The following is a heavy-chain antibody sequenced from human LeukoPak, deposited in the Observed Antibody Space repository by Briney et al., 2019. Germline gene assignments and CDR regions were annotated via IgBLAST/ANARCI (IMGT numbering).Heavy chain of an antibody. D-gene: IGHD3-3*01. CDR3: ARDYHYDFWSGYSYYYYYYGMDV. J-gene: IGHJ6*02. Sequence: GGSLRLSCAASGFTFSSYSMNWVRQAPGKGLEWVSSISSSSSYIYYADSVKGRFTISRDNAKNSLYLQMNSLRAEDTAVYYCARDYHYDFWSGYSYYYYYYGMDVWGQGTTITVSS. V-gene: IGHV3-21*01. CDR2: ISSSSSYI. CDR1: GFTFSSYS.